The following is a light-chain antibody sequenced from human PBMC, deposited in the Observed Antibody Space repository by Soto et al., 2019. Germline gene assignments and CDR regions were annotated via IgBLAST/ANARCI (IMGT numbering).Light chain of an antibody. J-gene: IGKJ3*01. CDR1: QGISNY. CDR3: QNYDRAPLT. V-gene: IGKV1-27*01. Sequence: DIQMTQSPSSLSAYLGDRVTITCRASQGISNYLAWYQQKPGRLPKLLLFGASTLQSGGPARFSGSGSGTLFTLTINGLLPEDVATYYCQNYDRAPLTFGPGTKVDI. CDR2: GAS.